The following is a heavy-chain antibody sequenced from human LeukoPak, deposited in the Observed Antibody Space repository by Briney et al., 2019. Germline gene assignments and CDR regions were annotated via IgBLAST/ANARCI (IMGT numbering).Heavy chain of an antibody. Sequence: SETLSLTCTVSGGSISSYYWSWIRQPPGKGLEWIGYIYYSGSTNYNPSLKSRVTISVDTSKNQFSLKLSSVTAADTAVYYCARHGSGWYLYYFDYWGQGTLLTVSS. D-gene: IGHD6-19*01. CDR2: IYYSGST. CDR3: ARHGSGWYLYYFDY. V-gene: IGHV4-59*01. CDR1: GGSISSYY. J-gene: IGHJ4*02.